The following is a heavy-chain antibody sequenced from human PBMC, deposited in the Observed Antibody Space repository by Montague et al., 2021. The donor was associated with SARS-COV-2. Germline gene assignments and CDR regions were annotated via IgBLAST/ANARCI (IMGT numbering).Heavy chain of an antibody. CDR2: LYGGDNS. CDR3: ARSIGGFDP. J-gene: IGHJ5*02. V-gene: IGHV3-66*01. Sequence: SLSLSLSASGFTVSTNYVSWVRQAPVKGLEWVAVLYGGDNSNYTYSVKGRFTISRDNSKNTLYLQMKSLRAEDTALYYCARSIGGFDPWGQGTLVTVSS. CDR1: GFTVSTNY. D-gene: IGHD3-16*01.